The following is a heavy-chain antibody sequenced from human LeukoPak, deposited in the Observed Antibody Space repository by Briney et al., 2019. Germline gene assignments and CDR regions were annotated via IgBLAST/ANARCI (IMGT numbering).Heavy chain of an antibody. J-gene: IGHJ6*02. CDR1: GGSFTDYF. CDR3: VRGRIAKIVVVHSFSYGMDV. CDR2: INDYTGDS. Sequence: SETLSLTCTVFGGSFTDYFWTRIRHSPGKGLEWIGEINDYTGDSKYNPSLNSRVSISLEKSKNQLSLELRSVTAADTAVYYCVRGRIAKIVVVHSFSYGMDVWGQGTTVTVSS. D-gene: IGHD3-22*01. V-gene: IGHV4-34*01.